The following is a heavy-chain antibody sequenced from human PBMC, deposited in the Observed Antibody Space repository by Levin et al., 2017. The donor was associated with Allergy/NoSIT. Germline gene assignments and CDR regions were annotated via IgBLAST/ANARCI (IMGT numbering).Heavy chain of an antibody. Sequence: LSLTCAASGFTFSSYAMHWVRQAPGKGLEYVSAISSNGGSTYYANSVKGRFTISRDNSKNTLYLQMGSLRAEDMAVYYCARGGAYVWGSYRDAFDIWGQGTMVTVSS. J-gene: IGHJ3*02. CDR2: ISSNGGST. CDR1: GFTFSSYA. D-gene: IGHD3-16*02. CDR3: ARGGAYVWGSYRDAFDI. V-gene: IGHV3-64*01.